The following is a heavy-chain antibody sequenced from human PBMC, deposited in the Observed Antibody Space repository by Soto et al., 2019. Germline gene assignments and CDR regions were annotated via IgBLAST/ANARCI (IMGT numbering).Heavy chain of an antibody. Sequence: PSETLSLTCTVSGGSISSYYWSWIRQPPGKGLEWIGYIYYSGSTNCNPSLKSRVTISVDTSKNQFSLKLSSVTAADTAVYYCARKRISYCSGGSCYSRLWFDPWGQGTLVTVSS. J-gene: IGHJ5*02. CDR3: ARKRISYCSGGSCYSRLWFDP. CDR2: IYYSGST. D-gene: IGHD2-15*01. V-gene: IGHV4-59*12. CDR1: GGSISSYY.